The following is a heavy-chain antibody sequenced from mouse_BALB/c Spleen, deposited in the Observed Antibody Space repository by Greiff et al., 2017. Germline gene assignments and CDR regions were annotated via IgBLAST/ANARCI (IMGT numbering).Heavy chain of an antibody. CDR1: GFTFSSFG. Sequence: EVKLMESGGGLVQPGGSRKLSCAASGFTFSSFGMHWVRQAPEKGLEWVAYISSGSSTIYYADTVKGRFTISRDNPKNTLFLQMTSLRSEDTAMYYCARFPMITTSYYAMDYWGQGTSVTVSS. V-gene: IGHV5-17*02. CDR3: ARFPMITTSYYAMDY. CDR2: ISSGSSTI. D-gene: IGHD2-4*01. J-gene: IGHJ4*01.